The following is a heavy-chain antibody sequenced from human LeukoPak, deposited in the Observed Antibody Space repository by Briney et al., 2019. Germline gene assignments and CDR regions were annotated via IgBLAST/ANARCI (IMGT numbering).Heavy chain of an antibody. CDR3: ARPLDSSNNYFDY. Sequence: GGTLRLSCAASGFTFSRNAMNWVRQAPGKGLEWVSFISSSSNYMSYADSVKGRFTISRDNAKNSLYLQMNSLRAEDTAVYYCARPLDSSNNYFDYWGQGTLVTVSS. CDR1: GFTFSRNA. J-gene: IGHJ4*02. D-gene: IGHD6-13*01. V-gene: IGHV3-21*01. CDR2: ISSSSNYM.